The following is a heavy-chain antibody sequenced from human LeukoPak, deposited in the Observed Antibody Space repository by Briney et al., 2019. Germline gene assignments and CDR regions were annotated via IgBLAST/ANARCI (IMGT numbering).Heavy chain of an antibody. Sequence: GASVKVSCKASGGTFSSYAISWVRQAPGQGLEWMGRIIPILGIANYAQKFQGRVTITADKSTSTAYMELSSLRSEDTAVYYCARDQTPLRFLEWLSSMDVWGQGTTVTVSS. CDR1: GGTFSSYA. D-gene: IGHD3-3*01. V-gene: IGHV1-69*04. J-gene: IGHJ6*02. CDR3: ARDQTPLRFLEWLSSMDV. CDR2: IIPILGIA.